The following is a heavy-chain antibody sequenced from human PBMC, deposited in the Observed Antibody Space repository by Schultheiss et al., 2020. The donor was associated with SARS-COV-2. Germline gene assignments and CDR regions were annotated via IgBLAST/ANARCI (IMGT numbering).Heavy chain of an antibody. Sequence: GGSLRLSCAASGFTLSSYGMHWVRQAPGKGLEWVSYISRSSSTINYADSVMGRFTISRDNAKNSLYLQMDSLRDEDTAVYYCARDHYGDYTFDYWGQGTLVTVSS. D-gene: IGHD4-17*01. V-gene: IGHV3-48*02. CDR1: GFTLSSYG. J-gene: IGHJ4*02. CDR2: ISRSSSTI. CDR3: ARDHYGDYTFDY.